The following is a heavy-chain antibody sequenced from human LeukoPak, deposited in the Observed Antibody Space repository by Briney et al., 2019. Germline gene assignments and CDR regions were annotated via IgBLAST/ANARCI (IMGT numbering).Heavy chain of an antibody. CDR1: GGSITTYY. CDR2: IYSSGSA. Sequence: PSETLSLSCTVSGGSITTYYWSWIRQPPGKGLEWIGFIYSSGSANYNPSLMSRVTMSVDTSKNQFSLKLSSVTAADTAVYYYARTRTYADYADFWGQGTLVTVSS. CDR3: ARTRTYADYADF. J-gene: IGHJ4*02. V-gene: IGHV4-59*01. D-gene: IGHD4-17*01.